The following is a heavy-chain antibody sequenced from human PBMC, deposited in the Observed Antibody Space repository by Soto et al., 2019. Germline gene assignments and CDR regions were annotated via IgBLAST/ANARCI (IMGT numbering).Heavy chain of an antibody. V-gene: IGHV1-2*02. CDR1: GYTFTVYY. CDR3: ATSSDWSPLLDY. Sequence: ASVKVSCKASGYTFTVYYMHWVRQAPGQGLEWMGWINPKSGGTMYPQKFQGRVTMTWDTSISTAYMALTRLRSDDTAVYYCATSSDWSPLLDYWGQGTLVTVSS. J-gene: IGHJ4*02. D-gene: IGHD6-19*01. CDR2: INPKSGGT.